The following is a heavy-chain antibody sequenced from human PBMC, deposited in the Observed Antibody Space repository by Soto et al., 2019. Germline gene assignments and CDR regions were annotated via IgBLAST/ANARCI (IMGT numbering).Heavy chain of an antibody. V-gene: IGHV3-7*01. D-gene: IGHD5-12*01. Sequence: GGSLRLSCAASGFTFSSYWMSWVRQAPGKGLEWVANIKQDGSEKYYVDSVKGRFTISRDNAKNSLYLQMNSLRAEDTAVYYCARTNSGYDHDAFDISGQGTMVTVSS. CDR3: ARTNSGYDHDAFDI. J-gene: IGHJ3*02. CDR2: IKQDGSEK. CDR1: GFTFSSYW.